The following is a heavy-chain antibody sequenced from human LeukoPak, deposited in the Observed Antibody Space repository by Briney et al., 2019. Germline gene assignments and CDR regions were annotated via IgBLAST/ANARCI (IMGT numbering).Heavy chain of an antibody. V-gene: IGHV3-9*01. CDR3: AKDRLPVVVLFDF. CDR1: GFIFDDYA. Sequence: PGRSLRLSCAASGFIFDDYAMHWVRQAPGKGLERVSRISWNSGSIGYADSVMGRFTISRDNAKNSLYLQMNSLRGEDTALYYCAKDRLPVVVLFDFWGQGTLVTVSS. D-gene: IGHD2-15*01. CDR2: ISWNSGSI. J-gene: IGHJ4*02.